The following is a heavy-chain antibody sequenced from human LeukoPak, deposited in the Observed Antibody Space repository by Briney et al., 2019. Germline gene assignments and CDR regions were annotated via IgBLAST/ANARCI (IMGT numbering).Heavy chain of an antibody. Sequence: GASVKVSCKASGYTFTGYYMHWVRQAPGQGLEWMGWINPNSGGTNYAQKFQGRVTMTRDTSISTAYMELSRLRSDDTAVYYCARVLTTPNYYDSRGGDYWGQGTLVTVSS. CDR1: GYTFTGYY. CDR2: INPNSGGT. V-gene: IGHV1-2*02. J-gene: IGHJ4*02. CDR3: ARVLTTPNYYDSRGGDY. D-gene: IGHD3-22*01.